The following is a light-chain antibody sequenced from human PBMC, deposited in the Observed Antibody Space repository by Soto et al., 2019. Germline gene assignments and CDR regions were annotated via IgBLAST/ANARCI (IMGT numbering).Light chain of an antibody. Sequence: QSVLTQPPSASGSPGQSVTISCTGTSSDVGGYNYVYWYQQYPGKAPKLLIFDVSKRPSGVPDRFSGSKSGTTASLTVSGLQAEDEADYYCRSYEGSKSLGVFGGGTKLTVL. V-gene: IGLV2-8*01. CDR1: SSDVGGYNY. CDR3: RSYEGSKSLGV. J-gene: IGLJ3*02. CDR2: DVS.